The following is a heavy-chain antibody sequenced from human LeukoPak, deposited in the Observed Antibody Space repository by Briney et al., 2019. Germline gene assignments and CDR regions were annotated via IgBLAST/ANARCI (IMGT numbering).Heavy chain of an antibody. J-gene: IGHJ4*02. Sequence: PSETLSLTCTVSSGSISSSSYYWGWIRQPPGKGLEWIGSIYYSGSTYYNPSLKSRVTISVDTSKNQFSLKLSSVTAADTAVYYCARLGIAADHVDYWGQGTLVTVSS. D-gene: IGHD6-13*01. CDR3: ARLGIAADHVDY. V-gene: IGHV4-39*01. CDR2: IYYSGST. CDR1: SGSISSSSYY.